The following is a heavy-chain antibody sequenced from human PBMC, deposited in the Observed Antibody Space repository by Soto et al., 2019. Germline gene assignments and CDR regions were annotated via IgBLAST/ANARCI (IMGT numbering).Heavy chain of an antibody. Sequence: ASVKVSCKASGYTFTGYYMHWVRQAPGQGLEWMGWINPNSGGTNYAQKFQGWVTMTRDTSISTAYMELSRLRSDDTAVYYCAREVQLERDYYYMDVWGKGTKVTVSS. D-gene: IGHD1-1*01. J-gene: IGHJ6*03. CDR1: GYTFTGYY. V-gene: IGHV1-2*04. CDR2: INPNSGGT. CDR3: AREVQLERDYYYMDV.